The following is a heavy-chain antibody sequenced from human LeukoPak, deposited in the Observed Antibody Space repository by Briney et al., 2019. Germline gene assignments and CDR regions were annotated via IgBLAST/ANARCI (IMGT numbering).Heavy chain of an antibody. D-gene: IGHD3-3*01. Sequence: GGSLRLSCAASGFTFSSYAMSWVRQAPGKGLEWVSAISGSGGSTYYADSVKGRFTISRDNSKNTLYLQMNSLRAEDTAVYYCAKDFSDFWSGYPQDDFDYWGQGTLVTVSS. V-gene: IGHV3-23*01. CDR2: ISGSGGST. CDR3: AKDFSDFWSGYPQDDFDY. CDR1: GFTFSSYA. J-gene: IGHJ4*02.